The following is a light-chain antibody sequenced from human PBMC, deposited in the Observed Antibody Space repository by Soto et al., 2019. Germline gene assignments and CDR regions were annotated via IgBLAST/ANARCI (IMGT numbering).Light chain of an antibody. CDR1: QDINNY. Sequence: DIPMTQSPSSLSASVGDRVTITCRASQDINNYLAWYQQKPGKPPKLLIYAASTLQSGVPSRCSGGGSGTDFTLTINSLQPEDVATYYCQRYNNGPPVTFGPGTKV. V-gene: IGKV1-27*01. J-gene: IGKJ3*01. CDR2: AAS. CDR3: QRYNNGPPVT.